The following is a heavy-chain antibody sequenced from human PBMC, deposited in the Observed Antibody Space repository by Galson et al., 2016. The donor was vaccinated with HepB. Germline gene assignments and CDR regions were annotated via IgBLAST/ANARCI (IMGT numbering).Heavy chain of an antibody. CDR3: AREASYVNVLDH. Sequence: SLRLSCAASGFTFDTYWMAWVRQAPGMGLQWVANIKEDGGEKYYLDSVKGRFTISRDNAKNTLYLQMNSLRVDDTAVFYCAREASYVNVLDHWGQGTLVTVSS. CDR1: GFTFDTYW. V-gene: IGHV3-7*01. CDR2: IKEDGGEK. D-gene: IGHD5-18*01. J-gene: IGHJ4*02.